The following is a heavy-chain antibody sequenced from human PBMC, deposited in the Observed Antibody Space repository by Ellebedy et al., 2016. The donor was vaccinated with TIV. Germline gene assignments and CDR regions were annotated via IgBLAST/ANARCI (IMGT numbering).Heavy chain of an antibody. J-gene: IGHJ4*02. Sequence: MPSETLSLTCTVSGGSISSYYWSWIRQPPGKGLEWIGYIYYSGSTNYNPSLKSRVTISVDTSKNQFSLKLSSVTAADPAVYYCARDLGGSYYGGYYFDYWGQGTLVTVSS. D-gene: IGHD1-26*01. V-gene: IGHV4-59*01. CDR1: GGSISSYY. CDR2: IYYSGST. CDR3: ARDLGGSYYGGYYFDY.